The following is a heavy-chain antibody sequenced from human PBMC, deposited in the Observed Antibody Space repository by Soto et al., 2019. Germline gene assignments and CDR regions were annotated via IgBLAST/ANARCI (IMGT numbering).Heavy chain of an antibody. V-gene: IGHV1-69*01. CDR2: IIPIFGTA. Sequence: QVQLVQSGAEVKKPGSSVKVSCKASGGTFSSYAISWVRQAPGQGLEWMGGIIPIFGTANYSQKFQGRVTITADESTSTAYMELSSLRSEDTDVYYCARITPRLIPVAGTGGNYYGMDVWGQGTTVTVSS. D-gene: IGHD6-19*01. J-gene: IGHJ6*02. CDR3: ARITPRLIPVAGTGGNYYGMDV. CDR1: GGTFSSYA.